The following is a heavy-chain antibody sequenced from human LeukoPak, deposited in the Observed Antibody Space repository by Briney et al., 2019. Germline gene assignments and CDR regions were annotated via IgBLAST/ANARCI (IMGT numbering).Heavy chain of an antibody. Sequence: GASVKVSCKASGYTFTSYDINWVRQATGQGLEWMGWVNPNSGNTGYAQKFQGRVTMTRNTSISTAYMELSSLRSEDTAVYYCARAGRWQQLLGYWGQGTLVTVSS. D-gene: IGHD5-24*01. CDR2: VNPNSGNT. CDR3: ARAGRWQQLLGY. J-gene: IGHJ4*02. CDR1: GYTFTSYD. V-gene: IGHV1-8*01.